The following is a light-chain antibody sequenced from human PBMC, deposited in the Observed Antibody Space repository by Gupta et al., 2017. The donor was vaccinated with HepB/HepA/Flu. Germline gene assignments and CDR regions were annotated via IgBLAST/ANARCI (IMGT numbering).Light chain of an antibody. CDR2: GAS. J-gene: IGKJ3*01. CDR1: QSGYSDY. CDR3: HHVATSPLT. V-gene: IGKV3-20*01. Sequence: EIVLTQSPATLSLSPGERATHACRASQSGYSDYLAWYQQRPGQTPRLLIYGASSSATRIPDRFSGSGFATDFTLTILRLEPVAIAVHYCHHVATSPLTFGPGTKMDIK.